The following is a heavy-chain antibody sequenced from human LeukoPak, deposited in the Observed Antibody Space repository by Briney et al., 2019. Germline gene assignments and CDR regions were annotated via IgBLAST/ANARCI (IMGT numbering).Heavy chain of an antibody. CDR3: ARGVDYSNYFDY. J-gene: IGHJ4*02. D-gene: IGHD4-11*01. CDR2: IYHSGST. V-gene: IGHV4-30-2*01. Sequence: SQTLSPTCAVPGGSISSGGYSWSWIRQQPGKGLEWIGYIYHSGSTYYNPSRKGRVTISVDRSKNQFSLKLSSVTAADTAVYYCARGVDYSNYFDYWGQGTLVTVSS. CDR1: GGSISSGGYS.